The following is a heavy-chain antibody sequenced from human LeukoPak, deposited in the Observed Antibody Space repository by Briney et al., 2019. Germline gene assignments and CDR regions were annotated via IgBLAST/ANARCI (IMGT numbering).Heavy chain of an antibody. Sequence: GASVKVSCKASGGTFSSYAISWVRQAPGQGLEWMGGIIPIFGTANYAQKFQGRVTITADESTSTAYMELSSLRSEDTAVYYCARTFRQWELQDWFDPWGQGTLVTVSS. CDR3: ARTFRQWELQDWFDP. J-gene: IGHJ5*02. CDR2: IIPIFGTA. D-gene: IGHD1-26*01. V-gene: IGHV1-69*13. CDR1: GGTFSSYA.